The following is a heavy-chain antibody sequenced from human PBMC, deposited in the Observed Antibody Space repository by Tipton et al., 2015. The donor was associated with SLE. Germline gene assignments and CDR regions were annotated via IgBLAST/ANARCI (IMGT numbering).Heavy chain of an antibody. CDR2: INHSGST. CDR3: AKIYSKGAFDI. CDR1: GGSFSGYY. V-gene: IGHV4-34*01. Sequence: TLSLTCAAYGGSFSGYYWSWIRQPPGKGLEWIGEINHSGSTNYNPSLKSRVTISADTSKNQFSLKLSSVTAADTAVYYCAKIYSKGAFDIWGQGTMVTVSS. D-gene: IGHD2-21*01. J-gene: IGHJ3*02.